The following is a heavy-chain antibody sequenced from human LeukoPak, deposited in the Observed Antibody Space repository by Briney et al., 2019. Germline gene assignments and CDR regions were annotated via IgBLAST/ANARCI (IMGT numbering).Heavy chain of an antibody. CDR1: GGSISSYY. CDR2: IYYSGST. CDR3: ARAPSSIAVAGALSFDY. D-gene: IGHD6-19*01. V-gene: IGHV4-59*08. J-gene: IGHJ4*02. Sequence: SETLSLTCTVSGGSISSYYWSWIRQPPGKGLEWIGYIYYSGSTNYNPSLKSRVTISVDTSKNQFSLKLSSVTAAVTAVYYCARAPSSIAVAGALSFDYWGQGTLVTVSS.